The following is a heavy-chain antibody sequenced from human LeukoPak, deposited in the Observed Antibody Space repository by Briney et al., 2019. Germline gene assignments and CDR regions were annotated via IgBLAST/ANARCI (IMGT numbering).Heavy chain of an antibody. CDR2: ISRSSSYI. Sequence: GGSLRLSCAASGFSFSSYSMNWVRQAPGKGLEWVSSISRSSSYIYYADSVKGRFTISRDNAKNSLYLQMNSLRAEDTAVYYCARIKEALLAFDIWGQGTMVTVSS. V-gene: IGHV3-21*01. CDR3: ARIKEALLAFDI. J-gene: IGHJ3*02. D-gene: IGHD1-26*01. CDR1: GFSFSSYS.